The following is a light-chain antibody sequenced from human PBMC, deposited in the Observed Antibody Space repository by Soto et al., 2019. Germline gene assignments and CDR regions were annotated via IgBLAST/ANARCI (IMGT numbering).Light chain of an antibody. J-gene: IGKJ1*01. CDR2: GAS. V-gene: IGKV3D-15*01. CDR3: QQYHNSLWT. CDR1: QSVSSN. Sequence: EIVMTQSPATMSVSPGERATLSCRASQSVSSNLAWYQQKPGQAPRLLIYGASIRATGIPDRFSGSGSGTDFTLTISRLEPEDFAVYYCQQYHNSLWTFGQGTKVDI.